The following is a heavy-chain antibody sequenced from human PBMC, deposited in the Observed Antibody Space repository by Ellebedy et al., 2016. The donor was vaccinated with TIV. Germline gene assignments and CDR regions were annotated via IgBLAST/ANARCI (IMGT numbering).Heavy chain of an antibody. Sequence: GESLKISCAASGFPFSGYWMHWVRQVPGKGLVWVSRINGDGSSTAYADSVKGRFTISRDNAKNTLYLQMNSLRAEDTAVYYCAAVQYWEAAFDIWGQGTMVTVSS. D-gene: IGHD2-8*02. V-gene: IGHV3-74*01. CDR3: AAVQYWEAAFDI. J-gene: IGHJ3*02. CDR2: INGDGSST. CDR1: GFPFSGYW.